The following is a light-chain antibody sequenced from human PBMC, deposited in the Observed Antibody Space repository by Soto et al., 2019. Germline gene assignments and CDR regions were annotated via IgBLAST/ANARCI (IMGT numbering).Light chain of an antibody. CDR1: SSNIGSNT. CDR3: AAWDDSLDGVV. Sequence: QSVLTQPPSASGTPGQRVTISCSGGSSNIGSNTVNWYQQFPGTAPTLLIHSNNQRPSGVPDRFSGSKSGTSAYLAISGLQSEDEAEYYCAAWDDSLDGVVFGGGTKLTVL. V-gene: IGLV1-44*01. J-gene: IGLJ3*02. CDR2: SNN.